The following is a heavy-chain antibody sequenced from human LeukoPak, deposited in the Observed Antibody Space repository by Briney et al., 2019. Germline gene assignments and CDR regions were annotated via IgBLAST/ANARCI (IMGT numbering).Heavy chain of an antibody. V-gene: IGHV3-20*03. CDR2: INWDGGSA. Sequence: GGSLRLSYAASGFSFDDYGMSWVRQAPGKGLEWVSGINWDGGSAAYADSVKGRFTISRDNAKNSLYLQMNSLRTEDTAFYYCARDRLAATGLFDYWGQGALVTVSS. CDR3: ARDRLAATGLFDY. CDR1: GFSFDDYG. D-gene: IGHD6-13*01. J-gene: IGHJ4*02.